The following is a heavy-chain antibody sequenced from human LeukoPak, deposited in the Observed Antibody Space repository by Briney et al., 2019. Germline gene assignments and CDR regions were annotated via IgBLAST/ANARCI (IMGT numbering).Heavy chain of an antibody. J-gene: IGHJ4*02. Sequence: ASVKVSCKASGYTFTSYGISWVRQAPGQGLEWMGWISAYNGNTNYAQKLQGRVTMTTDTSTSTAYMELSRLRSDDTAVYYCAREDSSSSRVDYWGQGTLVTVSS. V-gene: IGHV1-18*01. CDR3: AREDSSSSRVDY. CDR1: GYTFTSYG. CDR2: ISAYNGNT. D-gene: IGHD6-6*01.